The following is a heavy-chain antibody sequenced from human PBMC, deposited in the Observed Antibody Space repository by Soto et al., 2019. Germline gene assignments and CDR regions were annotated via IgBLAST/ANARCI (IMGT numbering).Heavy chain of an antibody. CDR1: GFTFSSYA. CDR3: AKDLIVVVPAAKTYYMDV. V-gene: IGHV3-23*01. Sequence: EVQLLESGGGLVQPGGSLRLSCAASGFTFSSYAMSWVRQAPGKGLEWVSAISGSGGSTYYADSVKGRFTISRDNSKNTLYLQINHLRGEDTAVNYCAKDLIVVVPAAKTYYMDVWGKGTTVTVSS. J-gene: IGHJ6*03. D-gene: IGHD2-2*01. CDR2: ISGSGGST.